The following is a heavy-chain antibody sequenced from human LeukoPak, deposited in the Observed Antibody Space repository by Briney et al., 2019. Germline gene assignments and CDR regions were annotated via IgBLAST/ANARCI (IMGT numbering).Heavy chain of an antibody. CDR3: ARARGRYIPNFDY. V-gene: IGHV4-34*01. D-gene: IGHD3-16*02. CDR2: INHSGST. CDR1: GGSFSGYY. Sequence: PSETLSLTCAVYGGSFSGYYWSWIRQPPGKGLEWIGEINHSGSTNYNPSLKSRVTISVDTSKNQFSLKLSSVTAADTAVYYCARARGRYIPNFDYSGQGTLVTVSS. J-gene: IGHJ4*02.